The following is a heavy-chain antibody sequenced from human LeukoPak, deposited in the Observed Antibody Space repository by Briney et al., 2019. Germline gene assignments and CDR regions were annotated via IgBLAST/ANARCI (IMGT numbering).Heavy chain of an antibody. CDR3: AREGPSYQLLSLDY. CDR1: GYTFTSYG. Sequence: GASVKVSCKASGYTFTSYGISWVRQAPGQRLEWMGWINPNSGGTNYAQKLQGRVTMTTDTSTSTAYMELRSLRSDDTAVYYCAREGPSYQLLSLDYWGQGPLVTVSS. CDR2: INPNSGGT. J-gene: IGHJ4*02. V-gene: IGHV1-18*01. D-gene: IGHD2-2*01.